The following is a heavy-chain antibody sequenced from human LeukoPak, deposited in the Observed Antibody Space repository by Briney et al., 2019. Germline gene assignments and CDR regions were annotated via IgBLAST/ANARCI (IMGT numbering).Heavy chain of an antibody. J-gene: IGHJ3*02. CDR2: LSGSGGST. CDR1: GFTFSSYA. V-gene: IGHV3-23*01. D-gene: IGHD3-10*01. Sequence: PGGSLTLSCAASGFTFSSYAMRWVRPAPGKGREGVSALSGSGGSTYYADSVKGRFTISRDNSKNTLYLQMNSLRAEDTAVYYCAKALWFGELPGAFDIWGQGTMVTVSS. CDR3: AKALWFGELPGAFDI.